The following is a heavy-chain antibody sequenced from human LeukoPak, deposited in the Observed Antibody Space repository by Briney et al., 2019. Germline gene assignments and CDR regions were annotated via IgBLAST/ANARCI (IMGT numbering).Heavy chain of an antibody. V-gene: IGHV4-59*01. CDR2: IYYSGST. Sequence: SETLSLTCTVSGGSISSYYWSWIRQPPGKGLEWIGYIYYSGSTKYNPSLKSRVTISVDTSKNQFSLKLSSVTAADTDVYYCARSNSGSYWYYFDYWGQGTLVTVSS. CDR1: GGSISSYY. CDR3: ARSNSGSYWYYFDY. J-gene: IGHJ4*02. D-gene: IGHD1-26*01.